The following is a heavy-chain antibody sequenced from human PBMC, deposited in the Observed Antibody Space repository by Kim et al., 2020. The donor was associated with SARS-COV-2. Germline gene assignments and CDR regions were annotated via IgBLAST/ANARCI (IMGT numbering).Heavy chain of an antibody. Sequence: ASVKVSCKASGYTFTSYGISWVRQAPGQGLEWMGWISAYNGNTNYAQKLQGRVTMTTDTSTSTAYMELRSLRSDDTAVYYCARDPSGCSGGSCYRGYYYYGMDVWGQGTTVTVSS. CDR1: GYTFTSYG. J-gene: IGHJ6*02. CDR2: ISAYNGNT. CDR3: ARDPSGCSGGSCYRGYYYYGMDV. D-gene: IGHD2-15*01. V-gene: IGHV1-18*04.